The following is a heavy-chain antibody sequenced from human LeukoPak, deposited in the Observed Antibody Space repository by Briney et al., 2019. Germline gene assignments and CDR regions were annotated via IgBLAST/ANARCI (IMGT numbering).Heavy chain of an antibody. CDR2: INPNSGGT. Sequence: ASVKVSCKASGYTFTGYYMHWVRQGPGQGLEWMGWINPNSGGTNYARKFQGRVTMTRDTSISTAYMELNGLRSDDTAVYYCGRRGYSYGYVGYYYYYMDVWGKGTTVTVSS. D-gene: IGHD5-18*01. CDR3: GRRGYSYGYVGYYYYYMDV. V-gene: IGHV1-2*02. CDR1: GYTFTGYY. J-gene: IGHJ6*03.